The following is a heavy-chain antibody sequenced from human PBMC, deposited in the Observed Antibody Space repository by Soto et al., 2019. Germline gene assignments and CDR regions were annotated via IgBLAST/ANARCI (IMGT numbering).Heavy chain of an antibody. CDR1: GFTFSDYA. Sequence: PGGSLRLSCAASGFTFSDYAMHWVRQAPAKGLEWVAVVSYDGRNTHYADSVKGRFTISRDSSKNTVSLEMTSLRAEDTAVYYCAKGGRQWLVTSDFNYWGQGALVTVSS. CDR2: VSYDGRNT. CDR3: AKGGRQWLVTSDFNY. D-gene: IGHD6-19*01. J-gene: IGHJ4*02. V-gene: IGHV3-30*18.